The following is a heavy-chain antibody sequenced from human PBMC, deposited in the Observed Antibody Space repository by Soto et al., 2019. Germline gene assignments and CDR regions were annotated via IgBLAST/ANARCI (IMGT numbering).Heavy chain of an antibody. J-gene: IGHJ6*02. CDR1: GDTFSTYT. V-gene: IGHV1-2*04. Sequence: GASVKVSCKASGDTFSTYTITWMRQAPGQGLEWMGWINPNSGATNYAQKFQGWVTMTRDTSISTAYMELSRLRSDDTAVYYCARDYYGSGSYYYYYYGMDVWGQGTTVTVSS. CDR2: INPNSGAT. D-gene: IGHD3-10*01. CDR3: ARDYYGSGSYYYYYYGMDV.